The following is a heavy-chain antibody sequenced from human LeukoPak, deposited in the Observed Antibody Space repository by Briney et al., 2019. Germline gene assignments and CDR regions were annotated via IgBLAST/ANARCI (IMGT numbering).Heavy chain of an antibody. CDR3: ARAGIAADFDY. D-gene: IGHD6-13*01. CDR1: GFTFSSHW. CDR2: INQDGTEK. Sequence: GGSLRLSCVASGFTFSSHWMTWVRQAPGKGLEWVATINQDGTEKYYVDSVNGRFTISRDNAKNSLYLQMNSLRAEDTAVYYCARAGIAADFDYWGQGTLVTVSS. J-gene: IGHJ4*02. V-gene: IGHV3-7*01.